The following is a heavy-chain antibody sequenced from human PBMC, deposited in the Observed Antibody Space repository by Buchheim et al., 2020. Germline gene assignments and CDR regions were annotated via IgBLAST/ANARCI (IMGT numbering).Heavy chain of an antibody. J-gene: IGHJ6*02. CDR3: AKVRGYSYGYFYGMDV. Sequence: EVQLLESGGGLVQPGGSLRLSCAASGFTFSTYAMSWVRQAPGKGLEWVSAIGGRGDGPYYADFVKGLFTISRDNSKNTLWLQMNSLRAEDTAIYYCAKVRGYSYGYFYGMDVWGQGTT. V-gene: IGHV3-23*01. D-gene: IGHD5-18*01. CDR2: IGGRGDGP. CDR1: GFTFSTYA.